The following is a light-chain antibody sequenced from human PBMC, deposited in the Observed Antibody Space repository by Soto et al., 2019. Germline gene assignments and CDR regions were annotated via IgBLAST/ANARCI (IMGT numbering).Light chain of an antibody. CDR3: SSYAGSYTLV. CDR2: DVS. Sequence: QSALTQPRSVSGSPGQSVTISCTGTSSDVGGYNYVSWYQQHPGKAPKLMIYDVSKRPSGVSDRFSGSKSGNTASLTISGLQAEYEADYYCSSYAGSYTLVFGGGTKLTVL. J-gene: IGLJ2*01. V-gene: IGLV2-11*01. CDR1: SSDVGGYNY.